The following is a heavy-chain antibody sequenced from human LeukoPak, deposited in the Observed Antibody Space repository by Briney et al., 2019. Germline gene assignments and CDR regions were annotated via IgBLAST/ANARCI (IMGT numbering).Heavy chain of an antibody. CDR2: IYTSGST. CDR1: GGSISSGGYY. D-gene: IGHD2-2*01. Sequence: PSQTLSLTCTVSGGSISSGGYYWSWIRQPPGKGLEWIGRIYTSGSTNYNPSLKSRVTISVDTSKNQFSLKLSSVTAADTAVYYCARDSLGYCSSTSCYSDAFDIWGQGTMVTVSS. CDR3: ARDSLGYCSSTSCYSDAFDI. J-gene: IGHJ3*02. V-gene: IGHV4-61*02.